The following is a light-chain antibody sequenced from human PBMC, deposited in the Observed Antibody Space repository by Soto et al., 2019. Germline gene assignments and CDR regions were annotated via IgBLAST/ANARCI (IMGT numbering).Light chain of an antibody. Sequence: DVVMTQSPLSLPVTLGQPASISCRSSQSLVYNAGNTYLTWFQQRPGQSPRRLIYKVSNWDSGVTDRFSGSGSGTDFTLKISRVEADDVGVYYCMQGTHWPYTFGQGTKLEI. V-gene: IGKV2D-30*01. J-gene: IGKJ2*01. CDR2: KVS. CDR3: MQGTHWPYT. CDR1: QSLVYNAGNTY.